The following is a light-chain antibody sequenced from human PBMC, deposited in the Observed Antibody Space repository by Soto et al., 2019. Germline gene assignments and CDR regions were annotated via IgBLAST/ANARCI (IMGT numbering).Light chain of an antibody. V-gene: IGLV4-69*01. CDR3: QTWGTGIVV. J-gene: IGLJ2*01. Sequence: QPVLTQSPSASASLGASVKLTCTLSSGHSSYAIAWHQQQPEKGPRYLMKLNSDGSHSKGDGIPDRFSGSSSGAERYLTISSLQSEDEADDYCQTWGTGIVVFCGGTKLTVL. CDR1: SGHSSYA. CDR2: LNSDGSH.